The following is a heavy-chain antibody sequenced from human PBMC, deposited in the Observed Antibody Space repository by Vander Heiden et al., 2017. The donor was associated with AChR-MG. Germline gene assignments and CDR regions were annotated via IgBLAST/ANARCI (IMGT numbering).Heavy chain of an antibody. V-gene: IGHV3-53*02. Sequence: EVQLVETGGGLIQPGGSLRLSCAASGFTVSSNYMSWVRQAPGKGLEWVSVIYSGGSTYYADSVKGRFTISRDNSKNTLYLQMNSLRAEDTAVYYCARVSRFGELLTADAFDIWGQGTMVTVSS. CDR2: IYSGGST. J-gene: IGHJ3*02. CDR3: ARVSRFGELLTADAFDI. D-gene: IGHD3-10*01. CDR1: GFTVSSNY.